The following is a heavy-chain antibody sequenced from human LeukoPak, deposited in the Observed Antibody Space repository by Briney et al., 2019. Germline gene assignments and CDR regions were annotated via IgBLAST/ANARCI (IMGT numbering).Heavy chain of an antibody. Sequence: ASVKVSCKASGYTFTSYDINWVRQATGQGLEWMGWMNPNSGNTGYAQKFQGRVTMTRNTSISTAYMELSSLRSEDTAVYYCARVPGIAAAGAYYYYYMDVWGKGTTVTIFS. CDR2: MNPNSGNT. CDR3: ARVPGIAAAGAYYYYYMDV. V-gene: IGHV1-8*01. CDR1: GYTFTSYD. D-gene: IGHD6-13*01. J-gene: IGHJ6*03.